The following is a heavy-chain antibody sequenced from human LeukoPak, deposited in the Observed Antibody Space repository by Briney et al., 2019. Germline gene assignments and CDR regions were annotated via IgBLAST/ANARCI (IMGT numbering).Heavy chain of an antibody. CDR2: ISSSSSTI. J-gene: IGHJ3*02. Sequence: GGSLRLSCAASGFTFSSYSMNWVRQAPGKGLEWVSYISSSSSTIYYADSVKGRFTISRDNSKNTLYLQMNSLRAEDTAVYYCASSSGQLRYFDWLPPSGAFDIWGQGTMVTVSS. CDR3: ASSSGQLRYFDWLPPSGAFDI. CDR1: GFTFSSYS. D-gene: IGHD3-9*01. V-gene: IGHV3-48*01.